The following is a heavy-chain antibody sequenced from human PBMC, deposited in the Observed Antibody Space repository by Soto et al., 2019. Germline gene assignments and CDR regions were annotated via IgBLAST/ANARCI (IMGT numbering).Heavy chain of an antibody. J-gene: IGHJ3*02. CDR2: INPSGGST. V-gene: IGHV1-46*01. D-gene: IGHD4-17*01. CDR1: GYTFTSYY. CDR3: ATDLRATVAQDAFDI. Sequence: ASVKVSCKASGYTFTSYYMHWVRQAPGQGLEWMGIINPSGGSTSYAQKFQGRVTMTRDTSTSTAYMELSSLRSEDTAVYYCATDLRATVAQDAFDIWGQGTMVTVSS.